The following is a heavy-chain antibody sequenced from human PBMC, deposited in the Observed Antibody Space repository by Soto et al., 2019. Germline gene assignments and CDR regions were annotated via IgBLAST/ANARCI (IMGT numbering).Heavy chain of an antibody. CDR3: VKDRRNYYDSSGYGY. CDR1: GFTFSSYA. Sequence: GGSLRLSCSASGFTFSSYAMHWVRQAPGKGLEYVSAISSNGGSTYYADSVKGRFTISRDNSKNTLYLQMSSLRAEDTAVYYCVKDRRNYYDSSGYGYWGQGTLVTVSS. CDR2: ISSNGGST. J-gene: IGHJ4*02. D-gene: IGHD3-22*01. V-gene: IGHV3-64D*06.